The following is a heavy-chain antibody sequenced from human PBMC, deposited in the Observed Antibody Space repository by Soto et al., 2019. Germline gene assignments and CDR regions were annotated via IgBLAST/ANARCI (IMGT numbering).Heavy chain of an antibody. J-gene: IGHJ6*02. CDR3: TRDARLPASIGGRYYYYGMDV. CDR1: GDSISSYY. V-gene: IGHV4-59*01. CDR2: INNIGST. D-gene: IGHD2-2*02. Sequence: NPSETLSLTCTISGDSISSYYWSWIRQPPGKGLEWIGYINNIGSTKYNPSLKSRVTISVDASMNQFSLKLSSVTAADTAVYFCTRDARLPASIGGRYYYYGMDVWGQGTTVTVS.